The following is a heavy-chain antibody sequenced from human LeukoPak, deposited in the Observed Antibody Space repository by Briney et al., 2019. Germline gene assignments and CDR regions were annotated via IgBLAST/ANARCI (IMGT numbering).Heavy chain of an antibody. D-gene: IGHD5-12*01. J-gene: IGHJ4*02. CDR3: ARGRGDRDYDRPLDY. Sequence: AGGSLRLSCAASGFTFSGSAMSWVRQAPGEGLEWVSLISYSGANSYYTDSVRGRFTISRDNSKDTLFLQMNSLRAEDTAIYYCARGRGDRDYDRPLDYWGQGTLVTVSS. V-gene: IGHV3-23*01. CDR1: GFTFSGSA. CDR2: ISYSGANS.